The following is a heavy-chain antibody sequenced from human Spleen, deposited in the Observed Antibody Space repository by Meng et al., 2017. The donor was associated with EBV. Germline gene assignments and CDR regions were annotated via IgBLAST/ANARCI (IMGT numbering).Heavy chain of an antibody. D-gene: IGHD2/OR15-2a*01. CDR3: ASNIKVPRY. J-gene: IGHJ4*02. CDR2: INHSGIT. CDR1: GGSFSDYY. Sequence: QVPLQQWGAGLLKPSETLSLTFAVYGGSFSDYYWTWIRQPPGMGLEWIGEINHSGITSYNPSLRSRVTISVDTSRDQFSLKLTSVTAADTAVYYCASNIKVPRYWGQGTLVTVSS. V-gene: IGHV4-34*01.